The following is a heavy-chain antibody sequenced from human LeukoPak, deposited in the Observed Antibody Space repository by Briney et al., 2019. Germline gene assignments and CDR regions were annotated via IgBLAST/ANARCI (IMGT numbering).Heavy chain of an antibody. CDR2: INPNSGGT. J-gene: IGHJ6*03. Sequence: ASVKVSCKASGYTFTGYYMHWVRQAPGQGLEWMGWINPNSGGTNYAQKFQGRVTMTRDTSISTAYMELSRLRSDDTAVYYCARANYGSGSYHPYYYYMDVWGKGTTVTVSS. V-gene: IGHV1-2*02. CDR1: GYTFTGYY. CDR3: ARANYGSGSYHPYYYYMDV. D-gene: IGHD3-10*01.